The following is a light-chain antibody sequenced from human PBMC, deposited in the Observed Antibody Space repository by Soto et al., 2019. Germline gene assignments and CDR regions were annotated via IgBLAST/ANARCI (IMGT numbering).Light chain of an antibody. CDR3: QQTYTFGFT. V-gene: IGKV1-39*01. CDR1: QSINTY. Sequence: DIQMTQSPSSLSASIGDRVTITCRASQSINTYLNWYQQRPGKAPELLIFAASTLQSGVPSRFSGRVSGTDFTLTISSLQAEDFATYYCQQTYTFGFTFGPGTTVDFK. CDR2: AAS. J-gene: IGKJ3*01.